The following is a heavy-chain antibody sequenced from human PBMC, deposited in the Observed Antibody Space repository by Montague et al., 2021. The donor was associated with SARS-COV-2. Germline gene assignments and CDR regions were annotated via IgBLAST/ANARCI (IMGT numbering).Heavy chain of an antibody. CDR2: IFYSGST. D-gene: IGHD6-13*01. V-gene: IGHV4-39*07. Sequence: SETLSLTCTVSDGSISSSNYYGVWIRQPPGKGLEWIGTIFYSGSTXYNPSLKSRVTISVDTSKNRFSLKLSSVTAAETAVYYCARVGRQQLVRLSGMDVWGQGPTVTVSS. CDR3: ARVGRQQLVRLSGMDV. CDR1: DGSISSSNYY. J-gene: IGHJ6*02.